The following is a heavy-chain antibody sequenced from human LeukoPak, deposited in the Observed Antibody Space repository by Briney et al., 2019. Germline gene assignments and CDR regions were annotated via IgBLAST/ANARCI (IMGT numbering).Heavy chain of an antibody. CDR3: ARARGYGKSMYMDV. Sequence: SETLSLTCTVSGGSISSYYWSWIRQPPGEGLERIGYIYYSGSTNYNPSLKSRVTISVDTSKNQFSLKLSSVTAADTAVYYCARARGYGKSMYMDVWGKGTTVSVSS. J-gene: IGHJ6*03. D-gene: IGHD5-12*01. CDR2: IYYSGST. V-gene: IGHV4-59*01. CDR1: GGSISSYY.